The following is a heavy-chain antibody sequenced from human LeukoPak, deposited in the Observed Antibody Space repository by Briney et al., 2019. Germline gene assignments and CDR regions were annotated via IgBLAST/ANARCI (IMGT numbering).Heavy chain of an antibody. CDR2: ISSSGSTI. CDR1: GFTFSSYE. CDR3: ARVGGSYGFLSQKPRYFQH. V-gene: IGHV3-48*03. J-gene: IGHJ1*01. D-gene: IGHD1-26*01. Sequence: GGSLRLSCAASGFTFSSYEMNWVRQAPGKGLEWVSYISSSGSTIYYADSVKGRFTISRDNAENSLYLQMNSLRAEDTAVYYCARVGGSYGFLSQKPRYFQHWGQGTLVTVSS.